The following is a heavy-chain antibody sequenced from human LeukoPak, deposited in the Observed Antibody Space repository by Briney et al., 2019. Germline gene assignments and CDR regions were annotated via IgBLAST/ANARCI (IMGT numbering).Heavy chain of an antibody. CDR2: ISAYNGNT. V-gene: IGHV1-18*01. CDR1: GYTFTSYG. Sequence: ASVKVSRKASGYTFTSYGISWVRQAPGQGLEWMGWISAYNGNTNYAQKLQGRVTMTTDTSTSTAYMELRSLRSDDTAVYYCARAAGFGELFGDAFDIWGQGTMVTVSS. CDR3: ARAAGFGELFGDAFDI. J-gene: IGHJ3*02. D-gene: IGHD3-10*01.